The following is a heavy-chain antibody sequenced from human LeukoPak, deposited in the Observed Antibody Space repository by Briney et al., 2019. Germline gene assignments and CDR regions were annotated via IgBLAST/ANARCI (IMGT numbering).Heavy chain of an antibody. V-gene: IGHV3-21*01. J-gene: IGHJ5*02. CDR2: ISSSSSYI. D-gene: IGHD3-22*01. CDR1: GFTFSSYS. CDR3: ARDRDDSSGEEGFDP. Sequence: PGGSLRLSCAASGFTFSSYSMDWVRQAPGKGLEWVSSISSSSSYIYYADSVKGRFTISRDNAKNSLYLQMNSLRAEDTAVYYCARDRDDSSGEEGFDPWGQGTLVTVSS.